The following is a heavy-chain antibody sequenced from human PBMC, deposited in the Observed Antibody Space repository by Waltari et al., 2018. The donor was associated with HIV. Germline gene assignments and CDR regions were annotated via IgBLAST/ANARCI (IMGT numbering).Heavy chain of an antibody. D-gene: IGHD3-22*01. V-gene: IGHV4-39*01. CDR1: GGSTSSSSYY. Sequence: LQLQESGPGLVKPPETLSLTCTASGGSTSSSSYYWGWVGQPPGKGLGWIGSMYYSGGTYYNPSLKIRVTISVETTKNQFSLKLSSVTAADTAVYYCARQRYYYDSSGYPDYWGQGTLVTVSS. J-gene: IGHJ4*02. CDR3: ARQRYYYDSSGYPDY. CDR2: MYYSGGT.